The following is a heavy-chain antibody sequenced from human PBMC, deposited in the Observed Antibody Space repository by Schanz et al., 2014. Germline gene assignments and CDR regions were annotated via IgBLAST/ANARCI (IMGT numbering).Heavy chain of an antibody. J-gene: IGHJ3*02. V-gene: IGHV3-23*01. Sequence: EVQLLESGGGLVQPGGSLKLSCAASGLIFSNYVMSWVRQAPGKGLEWVSTIGTSGGTNYAESVKGRFTISRDNSKYTVYLQMNSLRADDTAVYYCAKSDAFDIWGQGTLVTVSS. CDR2: IGTSGGT. CDR3: AKSDAFDI. CDR1: GLIFSNYV.